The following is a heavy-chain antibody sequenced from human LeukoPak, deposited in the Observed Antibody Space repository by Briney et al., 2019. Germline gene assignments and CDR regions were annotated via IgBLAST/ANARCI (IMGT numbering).Heavy chain of an antibody. CDR3: AREPGGYNDY. Sequence: GGSLRLSCAASGFTFSSYEMNWVRQAPGKGLEWVSYSSSNGNSRYYADSVKGRFTISRDNAKNSLYLQMDSLRGEDTAVYYCAREPGGYNDYWGQGTLVTVSS. D-gene: IGHD3-22*01. J-gene: IGHJ4*02. CDR1: GFTFSSYE. CDR2: SSSNGNSR. V-gene: IGHV3-48*03.